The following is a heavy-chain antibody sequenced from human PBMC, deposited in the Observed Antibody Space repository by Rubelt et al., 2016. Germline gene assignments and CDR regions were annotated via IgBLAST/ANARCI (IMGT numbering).Heavy chain of an antibody. D-gene: IGHD2-2*01. CDR1: GFTFSSYS. V-gene: IGHV3-48*02. CDR2: ISSSSSTI. Sequence: EVQLVESGGGLVQPGGSLRLSCAASGFTFSSYSMNWVRQAPGKGLEWVSYISSSSSTIYYADSVKGRFTMSRDNAKNSLYLQMTSLRDEDTAVYYCATQGYCSSTSCYGAYWGQGTLVTVSS. J-gene: IGHJ4*02. CDR3: ATQGYCSSTSCYGAY.